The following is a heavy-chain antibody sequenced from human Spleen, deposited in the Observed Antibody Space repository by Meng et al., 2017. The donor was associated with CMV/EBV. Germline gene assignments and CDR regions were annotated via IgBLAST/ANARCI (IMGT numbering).Heavy chain of an antibody. Sequence: SLKISCAASGFTFDDYAMHWVRQAPGRGLEWVSGISWNSGNTGYADSVKGRFTVSRDNAKNSLYLQMNSLRAEDTAVYYCARVHYGGFDYFDYWGQGTLVTVSS. D-gene: IGHD4-23*01. CDR3: ARVHYGGFDYFDY. CDR1: GFTFDDYA. J-gene: IGHJ4*02. V-gene: IGHV3-9*01. CDR2: ISWNSGNT.